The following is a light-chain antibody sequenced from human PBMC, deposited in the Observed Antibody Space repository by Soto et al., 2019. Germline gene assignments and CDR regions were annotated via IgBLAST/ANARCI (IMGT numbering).Light chain of an antibody. V-gene: IGKV3-20*01. CDR1: QSVTNS. J-gene: IGKJ1*01. CDR3: HHYET. CDR2: GAS. Sequence: EIVLTQSPVTLSLSPGERATLSCRASQSVTNSLAWYQQKPGQAPRLLVFGASIRVKGIPDRFSGSGSGTEFTLTISRLEPEDFTVYYCHHYETFGQGTKVDIK.